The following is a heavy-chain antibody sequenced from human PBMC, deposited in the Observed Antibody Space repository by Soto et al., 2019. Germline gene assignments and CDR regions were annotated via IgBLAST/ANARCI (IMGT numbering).Heavy chain of an antibody. CDR2: ISYDGSNK. CDR1: GFTFSSYA. J-gene: IGHJ1*01. CDR3: ASDFNDSSGY. Sequence: PGGSLRLSCAASGFTFSSYAMHWVRQAPGKGLEWVAVISYDGSNKYYADSVKGRFTISRDNSKNTLYLQMNSLRAEDTAVYYCASDFNDSSGYWGQGTLVTVSS. V-gene: IGHV3-30-3*01. D-gene: IGHD3-22*01.